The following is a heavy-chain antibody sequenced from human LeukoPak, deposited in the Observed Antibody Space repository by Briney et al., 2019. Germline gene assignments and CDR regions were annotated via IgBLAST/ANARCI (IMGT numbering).Heavy chain of an antibody. V-gene: IGHV3-21*01. J-gene: IGHJ4*02. CDR3: ARDGFKVGSYGYDVDY. CDR2: ISGSSSYI. Sequence: GGSLRLSCAASGFTFSSYSMNWVRQAPGKGLEWVSSISGSSSYIYYADSVKGRFTISRDNAKNSLYLQMNSLRAEDTAVYYCARDGFKVGSYGYDVDYWGQGTLVTVSS. D-gene: IGHD5-18*01. CDR1: GFTFSSYS.